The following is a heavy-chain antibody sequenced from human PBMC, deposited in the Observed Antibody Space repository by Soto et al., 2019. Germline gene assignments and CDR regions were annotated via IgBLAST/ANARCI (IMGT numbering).Heavy chain of an antibody. CDR3: IQSRCGGDCLQSYASHYYYGLDV. CDR1: GFSLSTSGVG. D-gene: IGHD2-21*02. V-gene: IGHV2-5*02. Sequence: QITLKESGPTLVKPTQTLTLTCTFSGFSLSTSGVGVGWIRQPTGKALEWLALIYWDDDKRYSPSLRSRLTISKDTSKNHVVLTMTNMDPADTATYYCIQSRCGGDCLQSYASHYYYGLDVWGQGTTVAVSS. J-gene: IGHJ6*02. CDR2: IYWDDDK.